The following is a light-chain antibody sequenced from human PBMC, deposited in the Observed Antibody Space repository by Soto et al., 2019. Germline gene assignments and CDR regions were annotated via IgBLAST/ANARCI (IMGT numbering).Light chain of an antibody. CDR2: EVN. V-gene: IGLV2-8*01. CDR3: SSYAGINNLGV. Sequence: QSALTQPPSASGSPGQSVTISCTGTSSDVGGYKYVSWYQQHPGKAPKLMIFEVNKRPSGVPDRFSGSKSGNTASLTVSGLHDEDEADYYCSSYAGINNLGVFGTGTKVTVL. CDR1: SSDVGGYKY. J-gene: IGLJ1*01.